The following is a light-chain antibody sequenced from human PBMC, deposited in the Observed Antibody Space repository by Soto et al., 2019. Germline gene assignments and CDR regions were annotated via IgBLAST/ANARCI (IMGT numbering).Light chain of an antibody. V-gene: IGKV3-20*01. J-gene: IGKJ5*01. CDR1: QSVSSR. Sequence: EMALTQSPGTLSLSPGESAALSCQASQSVSSRLAWYQQKPGQAPRLLISGASSRATGIPDRFSGSGSGTDFTLTISRLEPEDFALYYCQHYVERSPITFGQGTRLEIK. CDR2: GAS. CDR3: QHYVERSPIT.